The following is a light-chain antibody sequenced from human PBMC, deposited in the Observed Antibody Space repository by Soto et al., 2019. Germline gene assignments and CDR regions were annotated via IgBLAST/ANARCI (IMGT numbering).Light chain of an antibody. CDR1: SSDVGGYNY. CDR2: EVS. CDR3: NSYAGSNKVV. J-gene: IGLJ2*01. V-gene: IGLV2-8*01. Sequence: QSALTQPPSASGSPGQSVTISCTGTSSDVGGYNYVSWYQHHPGKAPKLMISEVSKRPSGVPDRFSGSKSGNTASLTVSGLQAEDEADYYCNSYAGSNKVVFGGGTKLTVL.